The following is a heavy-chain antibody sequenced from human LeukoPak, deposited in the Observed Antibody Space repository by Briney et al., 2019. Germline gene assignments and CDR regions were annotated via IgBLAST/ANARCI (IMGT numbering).Heavy chain of an antibody. D-gene: IGHD3-22*01. Sequence: GGSLGLSCAASGFTFSSYAMHWVRQAPGKGLEWVAVISYDGSNKYYADSVKGRFTISRDNSKNTLYLQMNSLRAEDTAVYYCARDYRFVYYYDSSGYPDYWGQGTLVTVSS. CDR2: ISYDGSNK. V-gene: IGHV3-30-3*01. CDR1: GFTFSSYA. CDR3: ARDYRFVYYYDSSGYPDY. J-gene: IGHJ4*02.